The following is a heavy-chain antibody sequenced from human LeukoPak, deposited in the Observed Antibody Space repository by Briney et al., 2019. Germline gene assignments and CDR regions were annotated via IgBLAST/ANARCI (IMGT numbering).Heavy chain of an antibody. Sequence: ASVKVSCKASGYTFTSYAMNWVRQAPGQGLEWMGWINTNTGNPTYAQGFTGRFVFSLDTSVSTAYLQVSSLEAEDTAVYYCARAPDLYDSSGYSDYWGQGTLVTVSS. J-gene: IGHJ4*02. CDR2: INTNTGNP. CDR1: GYTFTSYA. V-gene: IGHV7-4-1*02. CDR3: ARAPDLYDSSGYSDY. D-gene: IGHD3-22*01.